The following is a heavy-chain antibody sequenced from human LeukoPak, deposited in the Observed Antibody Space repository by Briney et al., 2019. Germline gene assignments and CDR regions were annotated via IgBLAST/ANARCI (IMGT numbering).Heavy chain of an antibody. Sequence: HPGRSLRLSCAASGFTFSSYGMHWVRQAPGKGLEWVAVIWYDGSNKYYADSVKGRFTISRDNSKNTLYLQMNSLRAEDTAVYYCARDDYYGSGSYWGAHIMYYYYGMDVWGQGTTVTVSS. D-gene: IGHD3-10*01. CDR2: IWYDGSNK. CDR3: ARDDYYGSGSYWGAHIMYYYYGMDV. CDR1: GFTFSSYG. V-gene: IGHV3-33*01. J-gene: IGHJ6*02.